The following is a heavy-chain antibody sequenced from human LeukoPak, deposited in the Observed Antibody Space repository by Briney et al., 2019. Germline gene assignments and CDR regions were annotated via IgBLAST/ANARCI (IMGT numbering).Heavy chain of an antibody. D-gene: IGHD3-9*01. J-gene: IGHJ4*02. CDR3: ARGSLLRYFDWLFSDY. Sequence: ASVKVSCKASGYTFTSYGISWVRQAPGQGLEWMGWISAYNGNTNYAQKFQGRVTMTRDTSISTAYMELSRLRSDDTAVYYCARGSLLRYFDWLFSDYWGQGTLVTVSS. CDR2: ISAYNGNT. V-gene: IGHV1-18*01. CDR1: GYTFTSYG.